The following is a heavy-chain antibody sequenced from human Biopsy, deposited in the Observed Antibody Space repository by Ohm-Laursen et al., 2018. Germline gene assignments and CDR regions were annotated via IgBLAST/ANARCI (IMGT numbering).Heavy chain of an antibody. CDR3: ARGSNEYGGLYFPH. Sequence: SETLSLTCIVSGGSFTGHYWTWIRQPPGKGLEWIGDISHTGYTSYKSSLKSRATISLDTSRKHFSLRLTSLAAADTAVDYCARGSNEYGGLYFPHWGQGTLVTVSS. J-gene: IGHJ1*01. V-gene: IGHV4-59*11. CDR2: ISHTGYT. CDR1: GGSFTGHY. D-gene: IGHD4-17*01.